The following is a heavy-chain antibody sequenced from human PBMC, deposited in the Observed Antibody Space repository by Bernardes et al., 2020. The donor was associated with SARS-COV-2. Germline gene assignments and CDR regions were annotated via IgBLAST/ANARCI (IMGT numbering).Heavy chain of an antibody. CDR1: GFTLSPYA. CDR3: AKDREISSSWLSYYFDY. J-gene: IGHJ4*02. Sequence: GGSLSPPRAAPGFTLSPYAMTWVRPAPGKGLEWGSGISGSGGSTYYADSVKGRFTISRDNSKNTLYLQMNSLRADDTAVYYCAKDREISSSWLSYYFDYWGQGTLVTVSS. V-gene: IGHV3-23*01. CDR2: ISGSGGST. D-gene: IGHD6-13*01.